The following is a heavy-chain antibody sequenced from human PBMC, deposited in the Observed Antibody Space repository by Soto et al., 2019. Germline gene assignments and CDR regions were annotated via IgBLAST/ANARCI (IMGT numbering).Heavy chain of an antibody. CDR2: VHYSGST. J-gene: IGHJ6*02. CDR1: GGSIRSNIYY. D-gene: IGHD3-9*01. Sequence: PSETLSLTCSVSGGSIRSNIYYWGWIRQPPGKGLEWIATVHYSGSTYYTPSLKNRVTISADTSNNQFSLRLNSVTAADTAVYYCAREKTPMSPHYFYYGMAVWGQGTTVTVSS. CDR3: AREKTPMSPHYFYYGMAV. V-gene: IGHV4-39*02.